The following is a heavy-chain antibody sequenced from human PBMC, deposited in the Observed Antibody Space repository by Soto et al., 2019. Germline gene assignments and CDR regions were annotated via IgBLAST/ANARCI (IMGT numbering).Heavy chain of an antibody. CDR3: ARDQNYYDSSGYVDP. Sequence: ASVKVSCKASGYTFTSYYMHWVRQAPGQGLEWMGIINPSGGSTSYAQKFQGRVTMTRDTSTSTVYMELSSLRSEDTAVYYCARDQNYYDSSGYVDPWGQGTLVTVSS. V-gene: IGHV1-46*01. CDR2: INPSGGST. CDR1: GYTFTSYY. J-gene: IGHJ5*02. D-gene: IGHD3-22*01.